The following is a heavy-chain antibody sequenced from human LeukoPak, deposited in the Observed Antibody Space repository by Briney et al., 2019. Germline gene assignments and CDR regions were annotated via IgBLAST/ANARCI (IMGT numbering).Heavy chain of an antibody. CDR3: AREVGTPPAFDI. V-gene: IGHV3-48*01. CDR2: INSRSSTI. CDR1: RFTFSNYG. J-gene: IGHJ3*02. D-gene: IGHD1-26*01. Sequence: GGSLRLSCAASRFTFSNYGVNWVRQAPGKGLEWVSYINSRSSTIYYADSVRGRFTISRDNAKNSLYLQMNSLKAEDTVIYYCAREVGTPPAFDIWGQGTMVTVSS.